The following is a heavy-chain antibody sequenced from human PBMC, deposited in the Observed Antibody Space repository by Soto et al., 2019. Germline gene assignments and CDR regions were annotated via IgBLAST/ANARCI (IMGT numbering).Heavy chain of an antibody. J-gene: IGHJ3*02. CDR1: GGSFSGYY. CDR2: INHSGRT. Sequence: PSETLSLTCAVYGGSFSGYYWSWIRQPPGKGLEWIGEINHSGRTNYNPSLKSRVTISVDTSKNQFSLKLSSVTAADTAVYYCARGGVAFDIWGQGTRVTVS. CDR3: ARGGVAFDI. V-gene: IGHV4-34*01. D-gene: IGHD3-10*01.